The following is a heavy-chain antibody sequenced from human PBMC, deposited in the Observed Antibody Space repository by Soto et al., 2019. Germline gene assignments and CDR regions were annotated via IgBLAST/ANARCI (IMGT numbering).Heavy chain of an antibody. Sequence: ETLSLTCTVSGGSISSSSYYWGWIRQPPGKGLEWIGSIYYSGSTYYNPSLKSRVTISVDTSKNQFSLKLSSVTAADTAVYYCAGWNSSDPSDEKEYYFDYWGQGTLVTVSS. V-gene: IGHV4-39*01. CDR1: GGSISSSSYY. CDR2: IYYSGST. J-gene: IGHJ4*02. CDR3: AGWNSSDPSDEKEYYFDY. D-gene: IGHD6-6*01.